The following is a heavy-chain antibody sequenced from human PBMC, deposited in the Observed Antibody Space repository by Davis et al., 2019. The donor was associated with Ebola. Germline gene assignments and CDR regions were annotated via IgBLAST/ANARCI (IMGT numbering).Heavy chain of an antibody. CDR3: ARGVPAAMVDY. D-gene: IGHD2-2*01. CDR2: INAGNGNT. V-gene: IGHV1-3*01. Sequence: AASVKVSCKASGYTFTGYTMHWVRQAPGQRLEWMGWINAGNGNTKYSQRFQGRVTMTRDTSTSTVYMELSSLRSEDTAVYYCARGVPAAMVDYWGQGTLVTVSS. CDR1: GYTFTGYT. J-gene: IGHJ4*02.